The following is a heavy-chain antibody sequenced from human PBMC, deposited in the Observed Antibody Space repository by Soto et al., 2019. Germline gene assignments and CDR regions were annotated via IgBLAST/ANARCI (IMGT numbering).Heavy chain of an antibody. CDR2: ISSASSYI. D-gene: IGHD1-26*01. V-gene: IGHV3-21*01. Sequence: GSLRLSCAASGFTFSSYSLNWVRQAPGKGLEWVSSISSASSYIYYADSVKGRFTISRDNAKKSLYLQLNSLRAEDTAVYYCARDLRELRAFDIWGQGTMVTVSS. CDR1: GFTFSSYS. J-gene: IGHJ3*02. CDR3: ARDLRELRAFDI.